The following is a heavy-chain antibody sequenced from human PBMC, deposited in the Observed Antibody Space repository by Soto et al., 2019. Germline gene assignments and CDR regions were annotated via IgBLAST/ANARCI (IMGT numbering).Heavy chain of an antibody. CDR3: VRGADYAVSWLDP. CDR1: GFTFSNYY. V-gene: IGHV3-74*01. CDR2: INSGGSST. J-gene: IGHJ5*01. D-gene: IGHD4-17*01. Sequence: GGSLRLSCAASGFTFSNYYMHWVRQPPGKGLVWVSRINSGGSSTNYADSVKGRFTISRDNAKNTLYLQMNSLRAEDTAVYYCVRGADYAVSWLDPWGQGTLVTVS.